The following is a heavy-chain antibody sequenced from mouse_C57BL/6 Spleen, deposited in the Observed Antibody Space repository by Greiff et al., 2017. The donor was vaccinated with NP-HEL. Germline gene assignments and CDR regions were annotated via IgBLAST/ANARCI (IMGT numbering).Heavy chain of an antibody. V-gene: IGHV1-7*01. Sequence: VQLQQSGAELAKPGASVKLSCKASGYTFTSYWMHWVKQRPGQGLEWIGYINPSSGYTKYNQKFKDKATLTGDKSSSTAYMQLSSLTYEDSAVYYCARSLYAMDYWGQGTSVTVSS. CDR3: ARSLYAMDY. J-gene: IGHJ4*01. CDR1: GYTFTSYW. CDR2: INPSSGYT.